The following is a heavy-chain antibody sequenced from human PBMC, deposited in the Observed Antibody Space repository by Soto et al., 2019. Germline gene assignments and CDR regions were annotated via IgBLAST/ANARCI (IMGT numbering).Heavy chain of an antibody. CDR2: ISTSGSST. V-gene: IGHV3-64D*06. J-gene: IGHJ4*02. CDR1: GFAFSDYA. D-gene: IGHD6-19*01. Sequence: GGSLRLSCSASGFAFSDYAMHWVRQAPGKGLEYVSGISTSGSSTYYADSVKGRFTISRDNYKNTLYLQMSSLRAEDTAVFYCVKEPGNSAWSYYFDYWGQGTLVTVSS. CDR3: VKEPGNSAWSYYFDY.